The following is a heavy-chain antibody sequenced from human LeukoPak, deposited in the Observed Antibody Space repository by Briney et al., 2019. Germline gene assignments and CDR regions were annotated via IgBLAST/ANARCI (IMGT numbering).Heavy chain of an antibody. J-gene: IGHJ4*02. V-gene: IGHV3-48*03. CDR1: GSTFSSYE. Sequence: GGSLRLSCADFGSTFSSYEMNWGRQAPGKGLEWVSYMSRVERTIKYADPVKGRFTISRVNAEKSLYMQMKRLRAEDTAVYDLANCDNFWSTYSLDYWGQGTLVTVSS. CDR2: MSRVERTI. CDR3: ANCDNFWSTYSLDY. D-gene: IGHD3-3*01.